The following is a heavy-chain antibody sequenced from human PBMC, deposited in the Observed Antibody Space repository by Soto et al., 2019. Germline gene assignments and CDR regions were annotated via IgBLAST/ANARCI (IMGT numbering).Heavy chain of an antibody. Sequence: GGSLRLSCAASGFTFSSYAMHWVRQAPGKGPEWVAVISYDGSNKYYADSVKGRFTISRDNSKNTLYLQMNSLRAEDTAVYYCASLHSSSSLFDYWGQGTLVTVSS. CDR1: GFTFSSYA. V-gene: IGHV3-30-3*01. D-gene: IGHD6-6*01. J-gene: IGHJ4*02. CDR2: ISYDGSNK. CDR3: ASLHSSSSLFDY.